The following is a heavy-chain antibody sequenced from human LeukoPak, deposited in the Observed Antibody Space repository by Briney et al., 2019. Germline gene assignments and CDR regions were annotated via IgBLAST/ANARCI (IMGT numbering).Heavy chain of an antibody. D-gene: IGHD3-10*01. Sequence: PSETLSLTCSVSGGSVSSYYWSWIRQPAGKGLEWIGHIYNNESTNCNPSLTSRVAMSVDTSKNQFALKVSSVTAADTAVYYCARDLTMVRGMDVWGQGTTVTVSS. CDR1: GGSVSSYY. CDR2: IYNNEST. CDR3: ARDLTMVRGMDV. V-gene: IGHV4-4*07. J-gene: IGHJ6*02.